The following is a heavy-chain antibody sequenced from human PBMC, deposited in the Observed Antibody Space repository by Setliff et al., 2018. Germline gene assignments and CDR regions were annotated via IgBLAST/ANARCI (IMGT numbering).Heavy chain of an antibody. V-gene: IGHV3-7*03. J-gene: IGHJ4*02. CDR2: IKQDGSEK. CDR1: GITFSTYS. CDR3: ARPLGTYPATFDY. Sequence: GSLRLSCAASGITFSTYSMSWVRQAPGKGLEWVASIKQDGSEKFYVDSVKGRFTISRDNAKNSLYLQMNSLRAEDTAVYYCARPLGTYPATFDYWGQGTLVTVSS. D-gene: IGHD1-26*01.